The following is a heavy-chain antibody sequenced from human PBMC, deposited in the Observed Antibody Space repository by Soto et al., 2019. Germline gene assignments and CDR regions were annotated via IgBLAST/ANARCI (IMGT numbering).Heavy chain of an antibody. V-gene: IGHV3-33*08. Sequence: QVQLVESGGGVVQPGGSLRLSCTTSGFTFNTYGMHWVRQAPGKGLEWAAIIWYDGSNKYYADSVKGRFTISRDNSKNTLYLQMTSLRAEDTALYYCARADCTGAYCYSWPFNYGVDVWGQGTTVTVSS. CDR3: ARADCTGAYCYSWPFNYGVDV. D-gene: IGHD2-15*01. CDR1: GFTFNTYG. J-gene: IGHJ6*02. CDR2: IWYDGSNK.